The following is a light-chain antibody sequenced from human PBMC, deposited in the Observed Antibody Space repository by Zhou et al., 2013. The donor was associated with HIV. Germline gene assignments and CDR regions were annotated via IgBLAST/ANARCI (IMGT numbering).Light chain of an antibody. CDR1: QSVSSAS. V-gene: IGKV3D-20*01. Sequence: EIVLTQSPATLSLSPGERATLSCGASQSVSSASLAWYQQKPGLAPRLLIYDAFIRATGIPDRFSGSGSGTHFTLIISRLEPEDFGVYYCQQYGHSPCSFGQGTKVEVK. CDR3: QQYGHSPCS. CDR2: DAF. J-gene: IGKJ2*04.